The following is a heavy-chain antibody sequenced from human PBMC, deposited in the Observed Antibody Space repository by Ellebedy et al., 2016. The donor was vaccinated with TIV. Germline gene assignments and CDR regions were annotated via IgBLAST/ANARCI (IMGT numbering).Heavy chain of an antibody. CDR2: MYGDGDE. CDR3: GHYDTTWNALDK. V-gene: IGHV2-5*02. D-gene: IGHD1-1*01. Sequence: SGPTLVKPTQTLTLTCTFSGFSLTSSAVGVAWIRQPPGKALECLAFMYGDGDERFNPSLKSRLTIAKDTSKNQVVLKMTNMSPVDTGTYFCGHYDTTWNALDKWGQGTLVTVSS. CDR1: GFSLTSSAVG. J-gene: IGHJ4*02.